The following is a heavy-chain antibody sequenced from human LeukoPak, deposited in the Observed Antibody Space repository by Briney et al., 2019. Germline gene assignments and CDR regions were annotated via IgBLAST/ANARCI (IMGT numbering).Heavy chain of an antibody. CDR3: ARVAWIQLWGSQGGFDY. V-gene: IGHV4-39*07. Sequence: SETLSLTCTVSGVSISSSNSYWGWIRQPPGKGLEWIGSIYYSGNTYYNASLKSQVSISIDTSKNQFSLKLSSVTAADTAVYYCARVAWIQLWGSQGGFDYWGQGTLVTVSS. J-gene: IGHJ4*02. CDR2: IYYSGNT. D-gene: IGHD5-18*01. CDR1: GVSISSSNSY.